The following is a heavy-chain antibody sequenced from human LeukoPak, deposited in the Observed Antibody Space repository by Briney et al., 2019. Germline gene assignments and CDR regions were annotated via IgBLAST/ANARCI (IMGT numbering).Heavy chain of an antibody. D-gene: IGHD1-26*01. CDR2: ISSSGSNT. J-gene: IGHJ4*02. V-gene: IGHV3-23*01. Sequence: GGSLRPSCAASEFTFSNYAMTWVRQAPGKGLEWASTISSSGSNTHYADSVRGRFTISRDNTDNAVHLQMTSLRAEDTAMYYCAKGGAVILSQLDYWGQGTLVTVSS. CDR1: EFTFSNYA. CDR3: AKGGAVILSQLDY.